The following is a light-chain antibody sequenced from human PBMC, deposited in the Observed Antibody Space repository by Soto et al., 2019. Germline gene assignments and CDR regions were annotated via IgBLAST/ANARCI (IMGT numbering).Light chain of an antibody. J-gene: IGKJ3*01. V-gene: IGKV1-12*01. CDR3: HQASSFPYT. CDR2: AAS. Sequence: DIQMTQSPSSVSASVGDTINITCRASHDIKKWLAWYQQKPGKAPKVLIYAASNLESGVFPRFSGSGAGTEFSLTISSLQTEDFATYFCHQASSFPYTFGPGTKVDIK. CDR1: HDIKKW.